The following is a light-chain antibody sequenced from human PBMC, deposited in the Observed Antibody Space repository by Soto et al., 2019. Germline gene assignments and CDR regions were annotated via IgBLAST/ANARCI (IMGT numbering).Light chain of an antibody. CDR3: SSYTSSTTLYV. Sequence: QPVLTQPASVSASPGQSITISCIGSYSDVGGYKHVAWYQQYPGKAPKLIIYDATSRPSGISSRFSGSKSGNTASLTISGLQADDEADYYCSSYTSSTTLYVFGTGTKLTVL. J-gene: IGLJ1*01. V-gene: IGLV2-14*01. CDR1: YSDVGGYKH. CDR2: DAT.